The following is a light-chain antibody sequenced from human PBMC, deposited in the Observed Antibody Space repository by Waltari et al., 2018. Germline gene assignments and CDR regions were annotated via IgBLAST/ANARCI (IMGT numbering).Light chain of an antibody. CDR2: AAF. Sequence: AIQMTQSPSSLSASVGDRVTITCRASQGIRNDLGWYQQKLGKAPKFLIYAAFILQTGVPSRCGGSGSGTDFTLTISSLQPEDFATYYCLQDYNYPLTCGQGTMVDIK. CDR1: QGIRND. V-gene: IGKV1-6*01. J-gene: IGKJ1*01. CDR3: LQDYNYPLT.